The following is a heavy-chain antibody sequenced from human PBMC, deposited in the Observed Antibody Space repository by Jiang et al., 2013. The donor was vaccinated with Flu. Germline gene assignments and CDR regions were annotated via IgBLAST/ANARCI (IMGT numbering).Heavy chain of an antibody. V-gene: IGHV4-39*01. J-gene: IGHJ6*02. D-gene: IGHD4-17*01. CDR3: ARLDYGDGYYYYGMDV. CDR2: IYSGGST. Sequence: TLSLTCTVSGGSISSTSYCWGWIRQPPGKGLEWIGSIYSGGSTYYNPSLKSRVTISLDVSKNQFSLRLTSVTAADTAVFYCARLDYGDGYYYYGMDVWGQGTSVTVS. CDR1: GGSISSTSYC.